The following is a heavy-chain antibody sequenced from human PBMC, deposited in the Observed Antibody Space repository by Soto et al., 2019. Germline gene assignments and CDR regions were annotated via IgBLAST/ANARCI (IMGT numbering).Heavy chain of an antibody. CDR1: GFTVTSNY. J-gene: IGHJ6*02. D-gene: IGHD5-18*01. Sequence: EVQLVETGGGLIQPGGSLSLSCAASGFTVTSNYMNWVRQAPGKGLEWVSIIYSSGTTYYADSVKGRFTISRDKSKNTLYLQMRNLRAEDTALYYCARVDTYDYYYAMDVWGQGTTVTVSS. CDR2: IYSSGTT. V-gene: IGHV3-53*02. CDR3: ARVDTYDYYYAMDV.